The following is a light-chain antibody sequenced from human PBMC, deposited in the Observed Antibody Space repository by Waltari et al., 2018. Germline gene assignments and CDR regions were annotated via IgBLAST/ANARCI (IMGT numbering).Light chain of an antibody. CDR1: SSDGGGYNS. CDR2: EVS. Sequence: QSALTQPASVSGSPGQSITISCTGTSSDGGGYNSVAWYQQHSGKAPKLMIYEVSHRPSGVSNRFSGSKSGNTASLTISGLQAEDEADYYCSSFTSSITRVFGTGTKVTVL. J-gene: IGLJ1*01. V-gene: IGLV2-14*01. CDR3: SSFTSSITRV.